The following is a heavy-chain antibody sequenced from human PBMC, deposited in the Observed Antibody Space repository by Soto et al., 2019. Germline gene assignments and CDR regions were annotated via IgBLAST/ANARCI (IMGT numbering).Heavy chain of an antibody. D-gene: IGHD6-13*01. V-gene: IGHV4-61*01. CDR2: IYYSGST. CDR1: GGSVSSGSYY. J-gene: IGHJ4*02. CDR3: ARDVARSWYEAYFDY. Sequence: PSETLSLTCTVSGGSVSSGSYYWSWIRQPPGKGLEWIGYIYYSGSTNYNPSLKSRVTISVDTSKNQFSLKLSSVTAADTAVYYCARDVARSWYEAYFDYWGQGTLVTVSS.